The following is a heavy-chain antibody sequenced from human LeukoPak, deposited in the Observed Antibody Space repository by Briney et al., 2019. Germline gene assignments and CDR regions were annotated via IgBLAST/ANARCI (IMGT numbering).Heavy chain of an antibody. V-gene: IGHV5-51*01. CDR1: GSRFTTYL. CDR2: IYPGDSDP. D-gene: IGHD3-10*01. J-gene: IGHJ3*02. CDR3: ASIGSGSYTDAFDI. Sequence: GAPLKISCKGSGSRFTTYLIAWVRPMPGKGLEWMGIIYPGDSDPRYSPSFQGQVPISADKSISTAYLQWSSLKASDTAMYYCASIGSGSYTDAFDIWGQGTMVTVSS.